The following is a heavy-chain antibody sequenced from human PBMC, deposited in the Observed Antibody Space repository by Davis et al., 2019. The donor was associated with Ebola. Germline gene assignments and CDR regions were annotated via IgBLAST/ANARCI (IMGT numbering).Heavy chain of an antibody. Sequence: MPSETLSLTCAVYGGSFSGYYWSWIRQPPGKGLEWIGEINHRGSTNYNPSLKSRVTISVDTSKNQFSLKLSSVTAADTAVYYCARGWRYYDSSGYYYGFDYWGQGTLVTVSS. D-gene: IGHD3-22*01. J-gene: IGHJ4*02. CDR1: GGSFSGYY. CDR2: INHRGST. CDR3: ARGWRYYDSSGYYYGFDY. V-gene: IGHV4-34*01.